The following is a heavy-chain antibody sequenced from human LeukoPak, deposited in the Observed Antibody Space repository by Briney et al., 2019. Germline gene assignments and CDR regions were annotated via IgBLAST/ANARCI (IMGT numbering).Heavy chain of an antibody. D-gene: IGHD6-19*01. J-gene: IGHJ4*02. V-gene: IGHV1-18*01. CDR3: ARVSSGWYYFDY. CDR1: GYTFTSYG. Sequence: ASVKVSCKASGYTFTSYGISWVRQAPGQGLEWMGWISPYNGNTNYAQKLQGRVTMTTDTSTGTAYMELRSLRSDDTAVYYCARVSSGWYYFDYWSQGTLVTVSS. CDR2: ISPYNGNT.